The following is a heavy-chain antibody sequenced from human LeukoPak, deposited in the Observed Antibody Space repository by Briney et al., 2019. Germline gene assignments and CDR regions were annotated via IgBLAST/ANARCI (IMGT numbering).Heavy chain of an antibody. CDR2: ICDNNGNT. CDR1: GYPFTMYG. CDR3: ARGPRFDP. V-gene: IGHV1-18*01. Sequence: ASVKVSCKASGYPFTMYGFNWVRQAPGQGLEWMGCICDNNGNTNYAQKFQGRVTMTTDTSTNTAYMDLTNLKSDDTAIYYCARGPRFDPWGQGTLVTVS. J-gene: IGHJ5*02.